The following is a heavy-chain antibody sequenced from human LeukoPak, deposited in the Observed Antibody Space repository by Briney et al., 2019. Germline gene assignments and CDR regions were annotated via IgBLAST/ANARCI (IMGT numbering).Heavy chain of an antibody. CDR1: GGSISSYY. CDR2: IYTSGST. D-gene: IGHD6-6*01. Sequence: SETLSLTCTVSGGSISSYYWSWIRQPAGTGLEWIGRIYTSGSTNYNPSLKSRVTMSVDTSKNQFSLKLSSVTAADTAVYYCARSAARNQYYYYYMDVWGKGTTVTVSS. V-gene: IGHV4-4*07. CDR3: ARSAARNQYYYYYMDV. J-gene: IGHJ6*03.